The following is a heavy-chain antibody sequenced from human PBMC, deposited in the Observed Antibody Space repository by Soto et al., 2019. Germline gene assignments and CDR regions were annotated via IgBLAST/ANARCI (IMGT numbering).Heavy chain of an antibody. D-gene: IGHD2-2*01. CDR1: GDTFGSYT. V-gene: IGHV1-69*08. Sequence: QVQLVQSGAEVKKPGSSVKVSCKASGDTFGSYTINWVRQAPGQGLELMGRIIPIVGMVNYAQKLQGRVTITADKSTSTAYMELSSLRSEDTAMYYCARDLVQSGRVLPAPNWFDPWGQGTLVTVSS. CDR2: IIPIVGMV. J-gene: IGHJ5*02. CDR3: ARDLVQSGRVLPAPNWFDP.